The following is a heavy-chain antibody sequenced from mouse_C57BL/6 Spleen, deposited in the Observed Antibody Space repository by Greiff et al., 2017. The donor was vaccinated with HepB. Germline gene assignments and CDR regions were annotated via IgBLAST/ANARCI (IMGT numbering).Heavy chain of an antibody. D-gene: IGHD3-1*01. Sequence: LQQSGAELVKPGASVKISCKASGYAFSSYWMNWVKQRPGKGLEWIGQIYPGDGDTNYNGKFKGKATLTADKSSSPAYMQLSSLTSEDSAVYFCARWANGYAMDYWGQGTSVTVSS. V-gene: IGHV1-80*01. CDR2: IYPGDGDT. CDR1: GYAFSSYW. J-gene: IGHJ4*01. CDR3: ARWANGYAMDY.